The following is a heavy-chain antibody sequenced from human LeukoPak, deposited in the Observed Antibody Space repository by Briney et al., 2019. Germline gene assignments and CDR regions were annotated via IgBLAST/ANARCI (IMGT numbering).Heavy chain of an antibody. Sequence: SETLSLTCTVSGGSISSYYWSWIRQPPGKGLEWIGYIYYSGSTNYNPSLKSRVTISVDTSKNQFSLKLSSVTAADTAVYYCAREGGDFWSGYPGPSAFDIWGQGTMVTVSS. J-gene: IGHJ3*02. V-gene: IGHV4-59*01. CDR2: IYYSGST. D-gene: IGHD3-3*01. CDR1: GGSISSYY. CDR3: AREGGDFWSGYPGPSAFDI.